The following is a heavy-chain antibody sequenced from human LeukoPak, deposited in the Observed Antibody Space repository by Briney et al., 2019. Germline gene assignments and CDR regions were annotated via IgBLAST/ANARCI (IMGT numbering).Heavy chain of an antibody. J-gene: IGHJ4*02. CDR1: GGSISSYY. CDR3: VRRGHSGYYPPFYYFDY. V-gene: IGHV4-59*08. D-gene: IGHD3-22*01. CDR2: IYYSGST. Sequence: PSETLSLTCTVSGGSISSYYWSWIRQPPGKGLEWIGYIYYSGSTNYNPSLKSRVTISVDTSKNQFSLKLSSVTAADTAVYYCVRRGHSGYYPPFYYFDYWGQGTLVTVSS.